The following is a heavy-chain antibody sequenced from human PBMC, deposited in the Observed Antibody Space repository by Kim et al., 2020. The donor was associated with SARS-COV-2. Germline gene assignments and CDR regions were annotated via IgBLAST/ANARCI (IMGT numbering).Heavy chain of an antibody. CDR2: IDPSDSYT. CDR1: GYSFTSYW. J-gene: IGHJ6*02. Sequence: GESLKISCKGSGYSFTSYWISWVRQMPGKGLEWMGRIDPSDSYTNYSPSFQGHVTISADKSISTAYLQWSSLKASDTAMYYCARHDWPPSIAAAQYYGMDVWGQGTTVTVSS. D-gene: IGHD6-13*01. CDR3: ARHDWPPSIAAAQYYGMDV. V-gene: IGHV5-10-1*01.